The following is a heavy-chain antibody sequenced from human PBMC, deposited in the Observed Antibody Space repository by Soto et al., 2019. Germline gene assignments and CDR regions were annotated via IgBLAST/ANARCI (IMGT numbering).Heavy chain of an antibody. J-gene: IGHJ5*02. CDR2: IRAYNGNT. CDR3: AREGGSGSYFLENWFDP. V-gene: IGHV1-18*01. D-gene: IGHD3-10*01. CDR1: GYTFTSYG. Sequence: ASVKVSCKASGYTFTSYGISWVRQAPGQGLEWMGWIRAYNGNTNYAQKLQGRVTMTTDTSTSTAYMELRSLRSDDTAVYYCAREGGSGSYFLENWFDPWGQGTLVTVPQ.